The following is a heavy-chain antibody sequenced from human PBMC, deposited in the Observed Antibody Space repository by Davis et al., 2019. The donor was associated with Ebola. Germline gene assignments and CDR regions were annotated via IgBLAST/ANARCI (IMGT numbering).Heavy chain of an antibody. Sequence: GESLKISCAASGFTVNTYFMSWVRQAPGKGLEWVSVIYSGGDTYYADSVRGRFTISRDTSKNTLYLQMNSLRADDTAVFYCAGHTIRWTYYYGMDVWGQGTTVTVSS. CDR2: IYSGGDT. CDR1: GFTVNTYF. CDR3: AGHTIRWTYYYGMDV. J-gene: IGHJ6*02. D-gene: IGHD2-15*01. V-gene: IGHV3-66*04.